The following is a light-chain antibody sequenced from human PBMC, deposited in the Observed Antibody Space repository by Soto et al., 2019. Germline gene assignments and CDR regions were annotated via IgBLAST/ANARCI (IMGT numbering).Light chain of an antibody. CDR3: PQLRSYPST. CDR1: LSISSN. V-gene: IGKV1-39*01. Sequence: DIQMTQSPSSLSASVGARVTITCRASLSISSNLNWYQQKPGKAPELLIYAASTLQSGVPSRFSGSGFGTDFTLTISSLQAEDFASYYCPQLRSYPSTFGGGTKVDIK. CDR2: AAS. J-gene: IGKJ4*01.